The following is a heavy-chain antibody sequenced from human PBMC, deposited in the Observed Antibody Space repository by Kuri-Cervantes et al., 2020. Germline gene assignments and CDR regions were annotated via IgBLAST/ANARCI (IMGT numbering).Heavy chain of an antibody. Sequence: GESLKISCAASGFTLSSYWMHWVRQAPGKGLVWVSRSNSDGSRISFADSVKGRFTISSDSAKNTLYLQMNSLRAEDTAVYYCARSDWFDPWGQGTLVTVSS. J-gene: IGHJ5*02. CDR2: SNSDGSRI. CDR3: ARSDWFDP. CDR1: GFTLSSYW. V-gene: IGHV3-74*01.